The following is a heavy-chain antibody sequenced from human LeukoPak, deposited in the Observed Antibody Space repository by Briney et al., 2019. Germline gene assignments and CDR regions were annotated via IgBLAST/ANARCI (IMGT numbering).Heavy chain of an antibody. Sequence: PSETLSLTCTVSGGSISSGGYYWSWIRQHPGKGLEWIGYIYYSGSTYYNPSLKSRVTISVDTSKNQFSLKLSSVTAGHTAVYYCARGHYYDSSGYLSAFNYWGQGTLVTVSS. J-gene: IGHJ4*02. CDR3: ARGHYYDSSGYLSAFNY. CDR1: GGSISSGGYY. D-gene: IGHD3-22*01. V-gene: IGHV4-31*03. CDR2: IYYSGST.